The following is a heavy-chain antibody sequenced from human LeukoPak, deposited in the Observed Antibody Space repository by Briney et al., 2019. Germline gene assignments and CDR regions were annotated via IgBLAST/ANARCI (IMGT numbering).Heavy chain of an antibody. CDR3: ARRGSIAVAGIGGVFDY. Sequence: SETLSLTCAVSGYSISSGYYWGWIRQPPGKGLEWIGSIYHSGSTYYNPSLKSRVTISVDTSKNQFSLMLSSVTAADTAVYYCARRGSIAVAGIGGVFDYWGQGTLVTVSS. CDR1: GYSISSGYY. J-gene: IGHJ4*02. V-gene: IGHV4-38-2*01. D-gene: IGHD6-19*01. CDR2: IYHSGST.